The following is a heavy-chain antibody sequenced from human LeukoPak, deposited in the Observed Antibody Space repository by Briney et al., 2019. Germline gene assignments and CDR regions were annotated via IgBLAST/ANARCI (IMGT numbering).Heavy chain of an antibody. V-gene: IGHV3-23*01. CDR3: AKAIYSSSRMDV. CDR2: ISGSGGST. J-gene: IGHJ6*02. Sequence: GGSLRLSCAASGFTFSSYWMSWVRQAPGKGLEWVSAISGSGGSTYYADSVKGRFTISRDNSKNTLYLQMNSLRAEDTAVYYCAKAIYSSSRMDVWGQGTTVTVSS. CDR1: GFTFSSYW. D-gene: IGHD6-13*01.